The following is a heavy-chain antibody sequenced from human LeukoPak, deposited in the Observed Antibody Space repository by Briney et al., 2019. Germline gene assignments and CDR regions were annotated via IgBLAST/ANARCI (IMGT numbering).Heavy chain of an antibody. J-gene: IGHJ6*04. CDR2: INHIGST. V-gene: IGHV4-34*01. CDR1: GGSFSGYY. Sequence: SETLSLTCAVYGGSFSGYYWSWIRQPPGKGLDWIGEINHIGSTNYNPSLKSRVTISVDTSKNQFSLKLSSVTAADTAVYYCARRGCSSTSCPVGGYYYYGMDVWGKGTTVTVSS. CDR3: ARRGCSSTSCPVGGYYYYGMDV. D-gene: IGHD2-2*01.